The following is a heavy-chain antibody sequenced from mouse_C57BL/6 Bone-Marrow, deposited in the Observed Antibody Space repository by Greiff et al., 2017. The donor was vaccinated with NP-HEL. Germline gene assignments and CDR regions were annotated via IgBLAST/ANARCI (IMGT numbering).Heavy chain of an antibody. Sequence: EVKLVESGGDLVKPGGSLKLSCAASGFTFSSYGMSWVRQTPDKRLEWVATISSGGSYTYYPDSVKGRFTISRDNAKNTLYLQMSSLKSEDTAMYYCARHGNYVYYFDYWGQGTTLTVSS. J-gene: IGHJ2*01. CDR3: ARHGNYVYYFDY. CDR2: ISSGGSYT. D-gene: IGHD2-1*01. V-gene: IGHV5-6*01. CDR1: GFTFSSYG.